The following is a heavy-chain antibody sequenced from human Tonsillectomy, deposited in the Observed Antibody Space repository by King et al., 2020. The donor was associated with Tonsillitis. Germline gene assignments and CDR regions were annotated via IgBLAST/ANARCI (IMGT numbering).Heavy chain of an antibody. D-gene: IGHD6-6*01. CDR3: ARGRASAFDY. CDR2: THYNSKWYS. J-gene: IGHJ4*02. CDR1: GDSVSSPGVA. V-gene: IGHV6-1*01. Sequence: QVQLQQSGPGLVKPSQTLSLTCAVSGDSVSSPGVAWNWIRQSPSRGLEWLGRTHYNSKWYSDYEVSVKSRITINSDTSKNQFSLQLNSVSPEATAVYYCARGRASAFDYWGQGTLVTVSS.